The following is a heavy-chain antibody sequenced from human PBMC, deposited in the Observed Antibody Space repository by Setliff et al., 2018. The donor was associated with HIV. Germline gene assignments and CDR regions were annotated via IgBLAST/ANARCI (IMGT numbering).Heavy chain of an antibody. D-gene: IGHD4-17*01. CDR2: IYHSGST. Sequence: PSETLSLTCTVSGHSITSDYQWGRIPQPPGKGLEWIGSIYHSGSTYYNPSLKSRVTISVDTTKSQISLKLISVTAADTAVFYCVRVDYGDYDFDYWGQGTLVTVSS. V-gene: IGHV4-38-2*02. J-gene: IGHJ4*02. CDR1: GHSITSDYQ. CDR3: VRVDYGDYDFDY.